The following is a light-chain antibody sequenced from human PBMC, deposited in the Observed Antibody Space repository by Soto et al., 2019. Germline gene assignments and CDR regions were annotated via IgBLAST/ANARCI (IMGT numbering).Light chain of an antibody. CDR2: DAS. Sequence: DLQMTQSPSSLSASVGDRVTITCQASQDISNYLNWYQQKPGKAPKLLIYDASNLETGVPSRFSGSGFGKDFTFPLSSLPPADIATYYCQQYDNLPFTFGGGTKVEIK. CDR3: QQYDNLPFT. V-gene: IGKV1-33*01. J-gene: IGKJ4*01. CDR1: QDISNY.